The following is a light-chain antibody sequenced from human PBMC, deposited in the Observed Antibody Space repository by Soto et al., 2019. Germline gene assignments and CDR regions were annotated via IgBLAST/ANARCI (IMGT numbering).Light chain of an antibody. CDR2: DSS. Sequence: EFMLTHSPGTLTLSPGERATLSCRASQSLSSNFLAWYQQKPGQPPRLLIYDSSTRATGFPDRFSGSGSGTDFTLTIIIFEPEDFAVYYCQQYAISPWTFCQGSKVDIK. V-gene: IGKV3-20*01. CDR3: QQYAISPWT. J-gene: IGKJ1*01. CDR1: QSLSSNF.